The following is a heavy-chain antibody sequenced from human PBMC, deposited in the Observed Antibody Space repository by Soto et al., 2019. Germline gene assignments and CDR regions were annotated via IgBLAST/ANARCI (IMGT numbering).Heavy chain of an antibody. CDR3: ARGGSRDNIFGLYSGSYHIDY. V-gene: IGHV6-1*01. J-gene: IGHJ4*02. Sequence: SETLSLTCAISGDSVSSNSAAWNWIRQSPSRGLEWLGRTYYRSKWYNDYAVSVKSRITINPDTSKNQFSLQLNSVTPKDTAVYYCARGGSRDNIFGLYSGSYHIDYWGQGTPVTVSS. D-gene: IGHD1-26*01. CDR1: GDSVSSNSAA. CDR2: TYYRSKWYN.